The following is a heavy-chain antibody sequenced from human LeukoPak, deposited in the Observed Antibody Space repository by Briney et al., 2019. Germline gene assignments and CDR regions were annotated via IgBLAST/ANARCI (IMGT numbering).Heavy chain of an antibody. J-gene: IGHJ4*02. V-gene: IGHV4-61*02. CDR1: GGSISSGSYY. CDR3: ARQAMNNWGQRHFDY. Sequence: SETLSLTCTVSGGSISSGSYYWSWIRQPAGKGLEWIGRIYTSGSTNYNPSLKSRVTMSVDTSKSQLSLKLSSVTAADTAVYYCARQAMNNWGQRHFDYWGQGTLVTVSS. CDR2: IYTSGST. D-gene: IGHD7-27*01.